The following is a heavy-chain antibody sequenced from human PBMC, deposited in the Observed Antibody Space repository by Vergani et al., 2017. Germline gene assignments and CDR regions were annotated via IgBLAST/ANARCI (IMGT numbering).Heavy chain of an antibody. CDR1: GFTFDDYA. J-gene: IGHJ4*02. Sequence: EVQLVESGGGLVQPGRSLRLSCAASGFTFDDYAMHWVRQAPGKGLEWVSGISWNSGSTGYADSVKGRFTISRDNAKNSLYLQMNSLRAEDTALYYCAKDYLRLGYCSGGSCYSLFDYWGQGTLVTVSS. V-gene: IGHV3-9*01. CDR3: AKDYLRLGYCSGGSCYSLFDY. CDR2: ISWNSGST. D-gene: IGHD2-15*01.